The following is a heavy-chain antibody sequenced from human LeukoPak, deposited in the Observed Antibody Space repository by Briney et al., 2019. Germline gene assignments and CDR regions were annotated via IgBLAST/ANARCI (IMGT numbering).Heavy chain of an antibody. V-gene: IGHV3-64D*08. D-gene: IGHD3-22*01. Sequence: CGALRLSRSASGFTLSRYAMHWVRQPPGRGLEDVSASTNKLRSTYYADSVKGRFAISRDNTNNNLYLQMSSLRAEDTTVYYCPETNSYDSGGYYPSDYWDQGNLVSAPS. CDR1: GFTLSRYA. CDR2: STNKLRST. J-gene: IGHJ4*02. CDR3: PETNSYDSGGYYPSDY.